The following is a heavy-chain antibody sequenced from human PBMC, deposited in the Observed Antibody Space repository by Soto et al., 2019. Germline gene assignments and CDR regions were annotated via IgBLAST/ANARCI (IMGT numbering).Heavy chain of an antibody. CDR3: ARQTTVTTLDYCYYGMDV. J-gene: IGHJ6*02. D-gene: IGHD4-17*01. V-gene: IGHV5-51*01. CDR2: IYPGDSDT. CDR1: GYSFTSYW. Sequence: GESLKISCKGSGYSFTSYWIGWVRQMPGKGLEWMGIIYPGDSDTRYSPSFQGQVTISADKSISTAYLQWSSLKASDTAMYYCARQTTVTTLDYCYYGMDVWGQGTTVTVSS.